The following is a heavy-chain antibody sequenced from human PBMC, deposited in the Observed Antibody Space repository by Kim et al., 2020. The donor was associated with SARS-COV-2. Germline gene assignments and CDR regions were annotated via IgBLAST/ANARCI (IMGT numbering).Heavy chain of an antibody. CDR1: GFTFSGYG. CDR3: ARARGSYFYYFDY. CDR2: IWYDGSNK. D-gene: IGHD1-26*01. Sequence: GGSLRLSCAASGFTFSGYGMHWVRQAPGKGLEWVAVIWYDGSNKYYADSVKGRFTASRDNSKSTASLQMNSLRAEDTAVYYCARARGSYFYYFDYWGQGT. J-gene: IGHJ4*02. V-gene: IGHV3-33*01.